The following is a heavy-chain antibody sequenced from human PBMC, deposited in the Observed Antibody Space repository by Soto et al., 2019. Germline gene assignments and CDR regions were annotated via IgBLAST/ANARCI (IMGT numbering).Heavy chain of an antibody. V-gene: IGHV4-38-2*01. J-gene: IGHJ4*02. CDR2: IYHSGST. Sequence: SETLSLTCAVSGYSISSGYYWGCIRQPPGKGLEWIGSIYHSGSTYYNPSLKSRVTISVDTSKNQFSLKLSSVTAADTAVYYCARSHLYGDRDYWGQGTLVTVSS. D-gene: IGHD4-17*01. CDR1: GYSISSGYY. CDR3: ARSHLYGDRDY.